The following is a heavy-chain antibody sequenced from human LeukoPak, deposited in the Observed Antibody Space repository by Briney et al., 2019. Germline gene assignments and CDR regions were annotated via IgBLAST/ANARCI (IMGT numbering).Heavy chain of an antibody. CDR2: IYTSGST. Sequence: PSETLSLTCTVSGGSISSYYWSWIRQPAGKGLEWIGRIYTSGSTNYNPSLKSRVTMSVDTSKNQFSLKLSSVTAADTAVYYCARVGAVAGTSYYFDYWGQGTLVTVSS. J-gene: IGHJ4*02. CDR3: ARVGAVAGTSYYFDY. V-gene: IGHV4-4*07. CDR1: GGSISSYY. D-gene: IGHD6-19*01.